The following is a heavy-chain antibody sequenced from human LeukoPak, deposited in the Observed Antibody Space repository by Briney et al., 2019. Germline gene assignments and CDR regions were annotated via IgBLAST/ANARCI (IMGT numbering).Heavy chain of an antibody. Sequence: SETLSLTCAVSGYSISSGYYWGWIRQPPGKGLEWIGSIYHSGSTYYNPSLKSRVTISVDTSKNQFSLKLSPVTAADTAVYYCAGGGAGYCSITSCYSDPAFVCRGQGTLVSDSS. CDR1: GYSISSGYY. CDR3: AGGGAGYCSITSCYSDPAFVC. CDR2: IYHSGST. V-gene: IGHV4-38-2*01. J-gene: IGHJ4*02. D-gene: IGHD2-2*02.